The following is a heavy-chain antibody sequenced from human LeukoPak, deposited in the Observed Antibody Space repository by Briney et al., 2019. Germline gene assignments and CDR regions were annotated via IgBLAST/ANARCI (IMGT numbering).Heavy chain of an antibody. CDR1: GFTFSSYS. D-gene: IGHD3-3*01. CDR2: ISSSSSYI. J-gene: IGHJ4*02. V-gene: IGHV3-21*01. Sequence: GGSLRLSCAASGFTFSSYSMNWVRQAPGKGLEWVSSISSSSSYIYYADSVKGRFTISRDNAKNSLYLQMNSLRAEDTAVYYCARDPRGYYDFWSGYYPFDYWGQGTLVTVSS. CDR3: ARDPRGYYDFWSGYYPFDY.